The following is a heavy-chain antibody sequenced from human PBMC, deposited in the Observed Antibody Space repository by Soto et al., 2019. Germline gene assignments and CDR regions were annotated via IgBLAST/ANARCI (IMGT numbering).Heavy chain of an antibody. J-gene: IGHJ3*01. CDR1: GDSVSSDITS. D-gene: IGHD3-10*01. Sequence: QGQLQQSGPGLVKPSQTLSLTCAISGDSVSSDITSWHWIRQSPSRGLEWLGRTYYRSKWFHDYAAFVKSRITINPDTSKNLFFLELISMTPYDTAMYYCPRGNALEVWGQGTVVAVSS. CDR2: TYYRSKWFH. CDR3: PRGNALEV. V-gene: IGHV6-1*01.